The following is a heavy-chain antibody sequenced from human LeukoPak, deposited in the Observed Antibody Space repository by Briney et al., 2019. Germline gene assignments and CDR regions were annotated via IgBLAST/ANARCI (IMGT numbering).Heavy chain of an antibody. Sequence: PGGSLRLSRAASGFTFSSYWMSWVRQAPGKGLEWVANIKQDGSEKYYVDSVKGRFTISRDNAKNSLYLQMNSLRAEDTAVYYCARVRYYYGSGSYYTLDYWGQGTLVTVSS. CDR2: IKQDGSEK. J-gene: IGHJ4*02. V-gene: IGHV3-7*01. CDR1: GFTFSSYW. CDR3: ARVRYYYGSGSYYTLDY. D-gene: IGHD3-10*01.